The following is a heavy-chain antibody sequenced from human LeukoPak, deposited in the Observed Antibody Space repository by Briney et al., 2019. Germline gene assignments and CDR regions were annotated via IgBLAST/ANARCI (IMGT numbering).Heavy chain of an antibody. D-gene: IGHD3-16*01. CDR1: GFSLTTYG. V-gene: IGHV3-30*02. CDR2: MRSDGTSK. J-gene: IGHJ5*02. Sequence: PGLSLRLSCVASGFSLTTYGMLWLRQAPGKGLHWVAFMRSDGTSKYYGDSVEGRFTISRDNSKSTLYLLMNSLSAEDTGIYYCAKDRPIKGGFDPWGQGTPVTVSS. CDR3: AKDRPIKGGFDP.